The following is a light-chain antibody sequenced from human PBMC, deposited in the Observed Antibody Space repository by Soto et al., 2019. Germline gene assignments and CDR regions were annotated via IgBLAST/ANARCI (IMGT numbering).Light chain of an antibody. CDR1: SSDVGGYNY. J-gene: IGLJ1*01. Sequence: QSVLTQPASVSGSPGQSITISCTGTSSDVGGYNYVSWYQHHPGKAPKLMIFDVSNRPSGVSIRFSGSKSANTASLTISGLQAEDEADYYCSSYTSSSTPYVFGTGTKATVL. CDR3: SSYTSSSTPYV. CDR2: DVS. V-gene: IGLV2-14*03.